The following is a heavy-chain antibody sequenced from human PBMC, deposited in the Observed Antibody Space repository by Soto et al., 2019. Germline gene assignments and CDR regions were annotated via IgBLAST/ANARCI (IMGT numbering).Heavy chain of an antibody. D-gene: IGHD3-10*01. V-gene: IGHV3-74*01. Sequence: GSLRLSCAASGFTFSSYWMHWVRQAPGKGLVWVSRINSDGSSTSYADSVKGRFTISRDNAKNTLYLQMNSLRAEDTAVYYCARVAMVREKRGWFDPWGQGTLVTVSS. J-gene: IGHJ5*02. CDR3: ARVAMVREKRGWFDP. CDR2: INSDGSST. CDR1: GFTFSSYW.